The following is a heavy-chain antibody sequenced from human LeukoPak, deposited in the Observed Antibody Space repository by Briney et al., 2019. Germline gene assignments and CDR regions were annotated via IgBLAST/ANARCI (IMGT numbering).Heavy chain of an antibody. CDR2: INTNTGNP. J-gene: IGHJ4*02. CDR3: ARDRGYGDYGNDY. CDR1: GYTFNIYA. V-gene: IGHV7-4-1*04. D-gene: IGHD4-17*01. Sequence: ASVKVSCKASGYTFNIYAMRWMRQATGQGLEWMGWINTNTGNPTYAQGFTGRFVFSLDTSVSMAYLQVNSLKAEDTAVYYCARDRGYGDYGNDYWGQGTLVTVSS.